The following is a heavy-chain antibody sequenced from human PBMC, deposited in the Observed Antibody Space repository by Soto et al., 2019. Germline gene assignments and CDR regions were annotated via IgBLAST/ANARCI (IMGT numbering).Heavy chain of an antibody. CDR2: ITSSGSYT. V-gene: IGHV3-11*05. Sequence: LSLTCTVSGGSISSGGYYWSWIRQAPGKGLEWVSYITSSGSYTKYADSVQGRFTISRDNAKNSLYLQMNSLRVEDTAIYYCARELDGIDVWGQGTTVTVSS. CDR1: GGSISSGGYY. CDR3: ARELDGIDV. J-gene: IGHJ6*02.